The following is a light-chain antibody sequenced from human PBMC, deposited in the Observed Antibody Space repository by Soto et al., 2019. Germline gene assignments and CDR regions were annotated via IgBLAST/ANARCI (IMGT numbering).Light chain of an antibody. J-gene: IGKJ1*01. CDR3: QQYGSSPWT. CDR1: QSVSSSY. CDR2: GAS. V-gene: IGKV3-20*01. Sequence: EIVLTRCPGTLSLSTGERATLSCRASQSVSSSYLAWYQQKPGQAPRPLIYGASSRAIGIPDRFSGSGSGTDFTLTISRLEPEDFAVYYCQQYGSSPWTFGQVTKVDIK.